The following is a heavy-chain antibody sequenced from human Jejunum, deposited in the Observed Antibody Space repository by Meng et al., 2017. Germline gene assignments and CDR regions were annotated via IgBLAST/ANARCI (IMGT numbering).Heavy chain of an antibody. CDR3: ARDSETYPTYFDY. CDR1: GGSVSSGFYY. D-gene: IGHD5-24*01. Sequence: QVQLQESGPGLVRPSETLSLTCTVSGGSVSSGFYYWSWIRQPPGKGLEWNGYISDSGTTNYNPSLKSRVTMSVDTSKNHFSLKLTSVTAADTAVYFCARDSETYPTYFDYWGQGTLVTVSS. CDR2: ISDSGTT. V-gene: IGHV4-61*03. J-gene: IGHJ4*02.